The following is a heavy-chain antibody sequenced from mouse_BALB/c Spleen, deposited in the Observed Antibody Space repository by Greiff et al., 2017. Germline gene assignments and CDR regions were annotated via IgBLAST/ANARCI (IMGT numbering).Heavy chain of an antibody. CDR2: IWGDGST. Sequence: QVQLKESGPGLVAPSQSLSITCTVSGFSLTGYGVNWVRQPPGKGLEWLGMIWGDGSTDYNSALKSRLSISKDNSKSQVFLKMNSLQTDDTARYYCARDQWYGNYPYAMDYWGQGTSVTVSS. CDR3: ARDQWYGNYPYAMDY. CDR1: GFSLTGYG. V-gene: IGHV2-6-7*01. D-gene: IGHD2-10*02. J-gene: IGHJ4*01.